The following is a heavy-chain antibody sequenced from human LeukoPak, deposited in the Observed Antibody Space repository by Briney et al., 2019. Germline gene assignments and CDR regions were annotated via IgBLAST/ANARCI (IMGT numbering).Heavy chain of an antibody. CDR2: IHQHGNEK. CDR3: ATLNGPLFEY. V-gene: IGHV3-7*01. D-gene: IGHD2-8*01. CDR1: GFIFSNYW. J-gene: IGHJ4*02. Sequence: PGGSLRLSCAASGFIFSNYWMSWVRQAPGKGLEWVASIHQHGNEKYFVDSVRGRFTISRDNAKNSLYLQMGSLRAEDTAVYYCATLNGPLFEYWGQGTLVTVSS.